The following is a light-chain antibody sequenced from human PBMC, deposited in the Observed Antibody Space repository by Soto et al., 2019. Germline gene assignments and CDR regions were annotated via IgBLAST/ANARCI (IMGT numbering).Light chain of an antibody. CDR2: RGS. J-gene: IGKJ1*01. CDR3: QDYGTSAPWT. V-gene: IGKV3-20*01. Sequence: VLTQSPGTLSLSPGERATLSCRASQNIRGNELAWYQQKPGQAPRLLIYRGSSRATGIPDRFSGRGSGTDFPLPISRLEPEDFAVYYCQDYGTSAPWTFGQGTKVEIK. CDR1: QNIRGNE.